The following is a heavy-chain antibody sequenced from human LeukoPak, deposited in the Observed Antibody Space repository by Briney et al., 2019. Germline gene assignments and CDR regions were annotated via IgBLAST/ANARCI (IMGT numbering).Heavy chain of an antibody. V-gene: IGHV1-2*02. J-gene: IGHJ4*02. D-gene: IGHD6-13*01. CDR3: ASSWGDGSRSWDKHFDY. Sequence: GASVKVSCTASGYTFTGYYMHWVRQAPGQGLEWMGWINPNSGGTNYAQKFQGRVTMTRDTSISTAYMELSRLRSDDTAVYYCASSWGDGSRSWDKHFDYWGQGTLVTVSS. CDR2: INPNSGGT. CDR1: GYTFTGYY.